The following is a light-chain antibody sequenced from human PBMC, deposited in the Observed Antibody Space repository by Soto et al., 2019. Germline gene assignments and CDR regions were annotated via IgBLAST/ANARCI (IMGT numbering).Light chain of an antibody. Sequence: QSVLTQPPSVSAAPGQRVTISCSGSSSNIGGNSVSWYQQLPGTAPKLLIYDDDKRPSGIPDRFSGSKSGTSATLGITGFQTGDEADYYCGWGGSSLSAYVFGTGTKVTVL. V-gene: IGLV1-51*01. CDR2: DDD. CDR1: SSNIGGNS. CDR3: GWGGSSLSAYV. J-gene: IGLJ1*01.